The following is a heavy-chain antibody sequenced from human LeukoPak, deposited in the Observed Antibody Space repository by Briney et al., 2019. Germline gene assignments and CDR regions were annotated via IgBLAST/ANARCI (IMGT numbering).Heavy chain of an antibody. J-gene: IGHJ4*02. CDR3: ARQVSTTGFQ. CDR2: ICYSGST. CDR1: GGSINSSSYY. Sequence: KPSETLSLTCTVSGGSINSSSYYWGWIRQPPGKGLEWIGSICYSGSTYYNPSRRSRVTISVYTTKKQFSMKRSSVTAAATAVYYCARQVSTTGFQWGQGTLVTVSS. D-gene: IGHD1-1*01. V-gene: IGHV4-39*01.